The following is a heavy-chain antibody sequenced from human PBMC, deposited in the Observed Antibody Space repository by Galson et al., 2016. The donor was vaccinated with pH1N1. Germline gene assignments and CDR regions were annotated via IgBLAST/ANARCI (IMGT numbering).Heavy chain of an antibody. CDR3: AKVPPSPSDM. Sequence: VSGGSITSGNFYWNWIRQTAGKQLEWIGRIEARGLTNYNSPLKSRVSMSVDTSKNQVSLTLAAVTAADTAVYYCAKVPPSPSDMWGQGTMVTVTA. V-gene: IGHV4-61*02. J-gene: IGHJ3*02. CDR2: IEARGLT. CDR1: GGSITSGNFY.